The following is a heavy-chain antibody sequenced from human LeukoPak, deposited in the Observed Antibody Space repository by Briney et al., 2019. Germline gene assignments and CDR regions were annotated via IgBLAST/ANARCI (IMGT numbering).Heavy chain of an antibody. J-gene: IGHJ6*03. CDR3: ASLTGDGVYYYYYMDV. D-gene: IGHD7-27*01. Sequence: SETLSLTCTVSGGSISSYYWSWIRQPPGKGLEWIGYIYYSGSTNYNPSLKSRVTISVDTSKNQFSLKLSSVTAADTAVYYCASLTGDGVYYYYYMDVWGKGTTVTVSS. CDR2: IYYSGST. V-gene: IGHV4-59*08. CDR1: GGSISSYY.